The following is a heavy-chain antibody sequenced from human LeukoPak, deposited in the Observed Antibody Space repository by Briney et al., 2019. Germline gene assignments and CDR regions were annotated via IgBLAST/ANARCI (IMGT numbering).Heavy chain of an antibody. CDR3: AKDFGGYSYGDYGMDV. CDR2: ISYDGSNK. J-gene: IGHJ6*02. CDR1: GFTFSSYG. D-gene: IGHD5-18*01. Sequence: QPGRSLILSCAASGFTFSSYGMHWVRQAPGKGLEWVAVISYDGSNKYYADSVKGRFTISRDNSKNTLYLQMNSLRAEDTAVYYCAKDFGGYSYGDYGMDVWGQGTTVTVSS. V-gene: IGHV3-30*18.